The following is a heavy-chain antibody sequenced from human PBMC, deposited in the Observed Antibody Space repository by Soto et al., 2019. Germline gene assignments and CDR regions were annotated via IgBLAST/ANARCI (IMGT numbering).Heavy chain of an antibody. J-gene: IGHJ4*02. D-gene: IGHD2-2*01. CDR1: GFTIRSYA. CDR2: ISGSGGST. Sequence: GRSPILPCASSGFTIRSYAIIWVRQAPGKGLEWVSAISGSGGSTYYADSVKGRFTISRDNSKNTPYLQMNSLRAEDTAVYYCAKCARSRPAAPNDYRGQGTLVTVSS. CDR3: AKCARSRPAAPNDY. V-gene: IGHV3-23*01.